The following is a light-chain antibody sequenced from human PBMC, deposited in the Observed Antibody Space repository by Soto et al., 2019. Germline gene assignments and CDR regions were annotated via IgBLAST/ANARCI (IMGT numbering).Light chain of an antibody. CDR1: SSNIESNF. CDR2: RNN. J-gene: IGLJ2*01. Sequence: QSVLTQPPSASGTPGPRVTLSCSGSSSNIESNFVYWYQQFPGTAPRLLIYRNNQRPSGVPDRFSGSKSGTSASLAISALRSEDEADYYCTVWDDSLRGRLFGGGTKLTVL. V-gene: IGLV1-47*01. CDR3: TVWDDSLRGRL.